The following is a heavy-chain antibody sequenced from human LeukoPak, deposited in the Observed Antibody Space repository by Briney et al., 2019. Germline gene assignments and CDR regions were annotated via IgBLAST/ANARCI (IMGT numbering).Heavy chain of an antibody. Sequence: SVKVSCKASGFIFTSSAMQWVRQARGQRLEWIGWIVVGSGNTNYAQKFQERVTITRDMSTSTAYMELSSLRSEDTAVYYCAAGRGYGGNSDFDYWGQGTLVTVSS. CDR1: GFIFTSSA. D-gene: IGHD4-23*01. CDR2: IVVGSGNT. J-gene: IGHJ4*02. CDR3: AAGRGYGGNSDFDY. V-gene: IGHV1-58*02.